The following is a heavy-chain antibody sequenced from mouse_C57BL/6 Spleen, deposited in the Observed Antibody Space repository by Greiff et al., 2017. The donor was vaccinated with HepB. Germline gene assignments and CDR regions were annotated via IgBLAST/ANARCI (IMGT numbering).Heavy chain of an antibody. CDR3: ARRELTGDY. CDR2: INPGSGGT. D-gene: IGHD4-1*01. CDR1: GYAFTNYL. Sequence: VQLVESGAELVRPGTSVKVSCKASGYAFTNYLIEWVKQRPGQGLEWIGVINPGSGGTNYNEKFKGKATLTADKSSSTAYMQLSSLTSEDSAVYFCARRELTGDYWGQGTTLTVSS. J-gene: IGHJ2*01. V-gene: IGHV1-54*01.